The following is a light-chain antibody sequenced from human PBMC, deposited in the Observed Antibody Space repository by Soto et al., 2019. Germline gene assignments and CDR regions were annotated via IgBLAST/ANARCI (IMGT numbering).Light chain of an antibody. CDR2: DVS. V-gene: IGLV2-14*03. Sequence: QSALTQPASVSGSPGQSITISCTGTSSDVGGYIYVSWYQQHPGRAPKLIIYDVSNRPSGISNRFSGSKSGNTASLTISGLQAEDEADYYCSSYTSRNTVVFGGGTKLTVL. J-gene: IGLJ2*01. CDR3: SSYTSRNTVV. CDR1: SSDVGGYIY.